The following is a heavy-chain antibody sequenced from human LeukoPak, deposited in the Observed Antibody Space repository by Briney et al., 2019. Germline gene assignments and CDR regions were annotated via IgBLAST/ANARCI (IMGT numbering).Heavy chain of an antibody. D-gene: IGHD1-1*01. J-gene: IGHJ6*02. CDR2: IKQDGSEK. V-gene: IGHV3-7*01. CDR1: GFTFSSYW. CDR3: ARESGTDGMDV. Sequence: GGSPRLSCAASGFTFSSYWMNWVRQAPGKGLEWVANIKQDGSEKYYVDSVKGRFTISRDNAKNSLYLQMNSLRAEDTAVYYCARESGTDGMDVWGQGTTVTVSS.